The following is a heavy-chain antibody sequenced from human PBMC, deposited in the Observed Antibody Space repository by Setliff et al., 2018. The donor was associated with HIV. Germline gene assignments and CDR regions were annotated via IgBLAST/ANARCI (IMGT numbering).Heavy chain of an antibody. J-gene: IGHJ6*03. CDR1: GGSIRIYY. CDR3: ARDLSGYSYGSYYYYMDV. V-gene: IGHV4-4*07. CDR2: IHTSGNT. D-gene: IGHD5-18*01. Sequence: SETLSLTCTVSGGSIRIYYWNWIRQPAGKGLEWIGRIHTSGNTNYNPSLKSRVTMSVDTSKNHFSLKLSSVTAAGTAVYYCARDLSGYSYGSYYYYMDVWGKGTTVTVSS.